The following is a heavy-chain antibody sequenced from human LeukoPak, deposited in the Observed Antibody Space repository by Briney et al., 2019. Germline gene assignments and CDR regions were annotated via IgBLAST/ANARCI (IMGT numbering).Heavy chain of an antibody. V-gene: IGHV1-2*02. D-gene: IGHD5-12*01. Sequence: ASVKVSCKASGYTFTGYYMHWVRQAPGQGLEWMGWINPNSGGTNYAQKFQGRVTMTRDTSISTAYMELSRLRSDDTAVYYCARANVRGGYTDYWGQGTLVTVSS. J-gene: IGHJ4*02. CDR2: INPNSGGT. CDR3: ARANVRGGYTDY. CDR1: GYTFTGYY.